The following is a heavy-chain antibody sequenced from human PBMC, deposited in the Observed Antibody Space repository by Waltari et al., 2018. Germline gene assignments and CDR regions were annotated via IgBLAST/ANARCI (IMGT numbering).Heavy chain of an antibody. CDR3: I. V-gene: IGHV1-69-2*01. CDR2: VDPEDGET. Sequence: EVQLVQSGAEVKKPGATVKISCKVSGYTFTDYYMHWVQQAPGKGLEWMGLVDPEDGETIYAEKFQGRVTITADTAVYYCARLGRLGRWLQILGPFDIWGQGTMVTVSS. CDR1: GYTFTDYY. D-gene: IGHD3-10*01. J-gene: IGHJ3*02.